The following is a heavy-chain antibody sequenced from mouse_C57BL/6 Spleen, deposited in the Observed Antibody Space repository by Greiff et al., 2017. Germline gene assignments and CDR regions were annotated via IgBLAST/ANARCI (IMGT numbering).Heavy chain of an antibody. D-gene: IGHD2-5*01. CDR2: IDPSDSET. Sequence: VQLQQPGAELVRPGSSVKLSCKASGYTFPSYWMHWVKQRPIQGLEWIGNIDPSDSETNYNQKFKDKATLTVDKSSSTASMQLSSLTSEDSAVYDCSRRGSNYEEGFDYWGQGTTLTVSS. CDR3: SRRGSNYEEGFDY. CDR1: GYTFPSYW. V-gene: IGHV1-52*01. J-gene: IGHJ2*01.